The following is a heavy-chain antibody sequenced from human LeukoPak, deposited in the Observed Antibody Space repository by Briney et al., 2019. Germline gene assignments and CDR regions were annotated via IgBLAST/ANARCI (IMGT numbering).Heavy chain of an antibody. Sequence: GGSLRLSCAASGFTFSSAWMSWVRQAPGQGPEWLGRIKTKTDGGTTDYAAPVKGRFTISRDDSKDTLYLQLNSLKSDDTAVYYCANIFGGNSHRSDYWGQGTLVTVSS. V-gene: IGHV3-15*01. CDR1: GFTFSSAW. CDR3: ANIFGGNSHRSDY. D-gene: IGHD4-23*01. CDR2: IKTKTDGGTT. J-gene: IGHJ4*02.